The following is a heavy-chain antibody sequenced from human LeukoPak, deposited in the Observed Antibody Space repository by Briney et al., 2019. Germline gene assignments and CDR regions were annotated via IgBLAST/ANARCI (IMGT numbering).Heavy chain of an antibody. CDR3: AYYYGSGSYYNIGRYYYYMDV. CDR1: GFTFTSYG. D-gene: IGHD3-10*01. V-gene: IGHV3-21*01. CDR2: ISSSSSYI. Sequence: PGGSLRLSCAASGFTFTSYGMTWVRQAQGKGLEWVSSISSSSSYIYYADSVKGRFTISRDNSKNTLYLQMNSLRAEDTAVYYCAYYYGSGSYYNIGRYYYYMDVWGKGTTVTISS. J-gene: IGHJ6*03.